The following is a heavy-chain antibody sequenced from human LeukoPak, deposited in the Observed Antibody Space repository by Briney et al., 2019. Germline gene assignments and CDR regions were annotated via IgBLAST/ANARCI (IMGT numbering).Heavy chain of an antibody. CDR3: ARGYGDYDHYYGMDV. J-gene: IGHJ6*02. CDR1: GYTFTDYW. Sequence: GESLKISCEGSGYTFTDYWIGWVRQLPGRGLEWMGTIYYGDSDTRYSPSFQGQVTISADKFISTAYLQWSRLKASDTAMYYCARGYGDYDHYYGMDVWGQGTTVTVSS. CDR2: IYYGDSDT. D-gene: IGHD4-17*01. V-gene: IGHV5-51*01.